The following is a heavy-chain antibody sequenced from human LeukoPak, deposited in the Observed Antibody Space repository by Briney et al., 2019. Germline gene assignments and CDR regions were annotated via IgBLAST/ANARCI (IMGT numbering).Heavy chain of an antibody. Sequence: GGSLRLSCAASGFTVSSSYMSWVRQAPGKGLEWVSLIYGGGNTHYADSVKGRFTISRDSSKNTLYLQMNSLTDEDTAVYYCATELWFGEPDWGQGILVTVSS. V-gene: IGHV3-53*01. CDR1: GFTVSSSY. CDR3: ATELWFGEPD. CDR2: IYGGGNT. D-gene: IGHD3-10*01. J-gene: IGHJ4*02.